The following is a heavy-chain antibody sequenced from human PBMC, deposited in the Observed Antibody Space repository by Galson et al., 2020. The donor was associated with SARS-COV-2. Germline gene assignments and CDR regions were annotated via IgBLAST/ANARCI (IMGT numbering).Heavy chain of an antibody. D-gene: IGHD3-22*01. J-gene: IGHJ5*02. Sequence: SVKVSCKASGGTFRSYAISWVRQAPGQGLEWMGGIIPIFGTANYAQKFQGRVTITADESTSTAYMELSSLRSEDTAVYYCARDPVYYYDSSGPIWFDPWGQGTLVTVSS. CDR2: IIPIFGTA. CDR3: ARDPVYYYDSSGPIWFDP. V-gene: IGHV1-69*13. CDR1: GGTFRSYA.